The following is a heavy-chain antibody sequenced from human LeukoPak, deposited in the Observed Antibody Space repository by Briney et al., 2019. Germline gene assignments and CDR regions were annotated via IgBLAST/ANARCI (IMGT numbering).Heavy chain of an antibody. D-gene: IGHD3-3*01. V-gene: IGHV1-18*01. CDR3: ARANYDFWSGYSFDY. J-gene: IGHJ4*02. CDR1: GGTFSSYT. Sequence: GSSVKVSCKASGGTFSSYTISWVRQAPGQGLEWMGWISAYNGNTNYAQKLQGRVTMTTDTSTSTAYMELRSLRSDDTAVYYCARANYDFWSGYSFDYWGQGTLVTVSS. CDR2: ISAYNGNT.